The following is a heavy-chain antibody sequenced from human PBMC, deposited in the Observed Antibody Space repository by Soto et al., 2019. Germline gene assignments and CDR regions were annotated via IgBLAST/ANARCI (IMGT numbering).Heavy chain of an antibody. CDR3: ARLVTIFGVVIRMDV. J-gene: IGHJ6*02. CDR1: GGSINSSYY. CDR2: LYYSGST. V-gene: IGHV4-39*01. D-gene: IGHD3-3*01. Sequence: QLQLQESGPGLVKPSETLSLTCTVSGGSINSSYYWGWIRQPPGKGLEWIGTLYYSGSTHYNPSLMRRVTISANTSKNQFSLKLSSVTAADTALYYCARLVTIFGVVIRMDVWGQGTTVTVSS.